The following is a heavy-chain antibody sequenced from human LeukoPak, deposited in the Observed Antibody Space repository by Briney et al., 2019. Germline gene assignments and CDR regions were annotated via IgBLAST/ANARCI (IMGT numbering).Heavy chain of an antibody. J-gene: IGHJ4*02. V-gene: IGHV3-30*02. CDR3: HRIAAAGTVIDY. Sequence: PGGSLRLSCAASGFTFSSYGMHWVRQAPGKGLEWVAFIRYDGSNKYYADSVKGRFTISRDNSKNTLYLQMNSLRAEDTAVYYCHRIAAAGTVIDYWGQGTLVTVSS. CDR2: IRYDGSNK. CDR1: GFTFSSYG. D-gene: IGHD6-13*01.